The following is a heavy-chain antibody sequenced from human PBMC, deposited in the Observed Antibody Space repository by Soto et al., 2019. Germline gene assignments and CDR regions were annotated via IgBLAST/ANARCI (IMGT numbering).Heavy chain of an antibody. J-gene: IGHJ4*02. V-gene: IGHV4-31*03. D-gene: IGHD6-19*01. CDR2: IYDSEST. CDR1: GASISSGGYY. Sequence: QVQLQESGPGLVKPSQTLSLTCTVSGASISSGGYYWSWIRQHPGKGLEWIGYIYDSESTYYNPSLTSRVTISVDMSKNQFSLKLSSVTATDTAVYYCARHHMAATDMYFDYWGQGTLVTASS. CDR3: ARHHMAATDMYFDY.